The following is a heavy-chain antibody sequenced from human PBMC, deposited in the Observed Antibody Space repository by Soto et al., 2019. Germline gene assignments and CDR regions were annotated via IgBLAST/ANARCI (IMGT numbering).Heavy chain of an antibody. J-gene: IGHJ1*01. Sequence: SETMSLTCTVAGGTISSTNWWSWVRQPPGKGLEWIGEIFHSGSTNYNPSLQSRVTMSVDKSKNQFSLKLSSVTAADTAVYYCTRENPGIALWGQGTLVTVSS. CDR2: IFHSGST. CDR1: GGTISSTNW. V-gene: IGHV4-4*02. CDR3: TRENPGIAL. D-gene: IGHD6-13*01.